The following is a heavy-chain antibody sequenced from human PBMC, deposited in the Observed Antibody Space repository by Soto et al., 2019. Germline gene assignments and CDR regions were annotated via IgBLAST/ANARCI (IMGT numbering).Heavy chain of an antibody. CDR3: AVTPNCGRDCSAASYWYFDI. CDR2: ISGDSGRT. CDR1: GLTFGNYA. Sequence: QLLESGGGLVQPGGSVRLSCAASGLTFGNYAMSWVRQAPGKGLEWVSAISGDSGRTYYADSVKGRFTISRDNSTNTLYLQMNTLRAEDTAVYYWAVTPNCGRDCSAASYWYFDIWGRGTLVTVSS. J-gene: IGHJ2*01. D-gene: IGHD2-21*02. V-gene: IGHV3-23*01.